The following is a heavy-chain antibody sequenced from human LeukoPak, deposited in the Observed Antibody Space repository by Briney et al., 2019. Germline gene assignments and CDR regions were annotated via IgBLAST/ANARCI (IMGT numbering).Heavy chain of an antibody. CDR3: ARDLSAAFDF. CDR1: GFPFSSYG. J-gene: IGHJ4*02. CDR2: LVYDARS. V-gene: IGHV3-33*01. Sequence: GTSLRLSCAASGFPFSSYGMHWVRQAPGKGLEWVARLVYDARSDYANSVKGRFSISRDDSKNTLFLDMSNLRVEDTALYYCARDLSAAFDFWGQGFLVTVSS. D-gene: IGHD6-19*01.